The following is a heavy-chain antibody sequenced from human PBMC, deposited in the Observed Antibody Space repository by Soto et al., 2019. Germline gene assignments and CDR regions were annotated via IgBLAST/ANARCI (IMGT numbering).Heavy chain of an antibody. Sequence: ASVKVSCKASGGTFSSYAISWVRQAPGQGLEWMGGIIPIFGTANYAQKFQGRVTITADESTSTAYMELSSLRSEDTAVYYCARDYWADPHAFDIWGQGTMVTVSS. D-gene: IGHD2-8*02. J-gene: IGHJ3*02. CDR3: ARDYWADPHAFDI. CDR2: IIPIFGTA. CDR1: GGTFSSYA. V-gene: IGHV1-69*13.